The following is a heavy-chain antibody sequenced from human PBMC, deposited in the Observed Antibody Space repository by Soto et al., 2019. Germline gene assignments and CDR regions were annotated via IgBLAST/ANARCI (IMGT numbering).Heavy chain of an antibody. V-gene: IGHV3-74*01. D-gene: IGHD2-21*02. CDR3: LIAYCGGDCSA. Sequence: GGSLRLSCAASGFTFSNYWMHWVRQAPGKGLVWVSRIRYDGSASTYADSVKGRFAISRDNAKSTLYLQVNSLTADDTAIYYCLIAYCGGDCSAWGQGT. J-gene: IGHJ5*02. CDR1: GFTFSNYW. CDR2: IRYDGSAS.